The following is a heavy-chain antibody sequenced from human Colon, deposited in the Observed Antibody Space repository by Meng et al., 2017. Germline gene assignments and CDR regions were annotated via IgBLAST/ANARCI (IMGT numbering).Heavy chain of an antibody. CDR1: GGSFSGYY. CDR2: INHSGGI. J-gene: IGHJ4*02. V-gene: IGHV4-34*01. Sequence: SEILSLTCAIYGGSFSGYYWSWIRQPPGRGLEWIGEINHSGGISYNPSLKSRLTISVDTSRNQMSLKLSSVTAADTAVYYCARGSIADRLANWGQGTLVTVSS. CDR3: ARGSIADRLAN. D-gene: IGHD2-21*01.